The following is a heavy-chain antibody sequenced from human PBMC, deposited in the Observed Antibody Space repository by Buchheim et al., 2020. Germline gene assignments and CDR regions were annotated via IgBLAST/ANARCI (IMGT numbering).Heavy chain of an antibody. D-gene: IGHD3-22*01. V-gene: IGHV3-7*01. CDR2: INHDGSAT. J-gene: IGHJ4*02. Sequence: EVQLVESGGGLVQPGGSLRLSCAASGFTFSSYWMTWVRQAPGKGLEWVANINHDGSATYYVDSLKGRFTISRDNAQRSLFLQMNSLRAGDTAVYYCARESPNSYVTSGWSDYWGQGTL. CDR3: ARESPNSYVTSGWSDY. CDR1: GFTFSSYW.